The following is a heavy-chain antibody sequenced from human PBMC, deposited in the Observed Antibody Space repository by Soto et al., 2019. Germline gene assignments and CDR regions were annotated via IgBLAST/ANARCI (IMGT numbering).Heavy chain of an antibody. CDR2: IYYSGST. J-gene: IGHJ5*02. Sequence: LSLTCTVSGGSVSSGSYYWSWIRQPPGKGLEWIGYIYYSGSTNYNPSLKSRVTISVDTSKNQFSLKLSSVTAADTAVYYCARGGRYFVPWFDHWGQGTLVPVSS. V-gene: IGHV4-61*01. CDR3: ARGGRYFVPWFDH. D-gene: IGHD3-9*01. CDR1: GGSVSSGSYY.